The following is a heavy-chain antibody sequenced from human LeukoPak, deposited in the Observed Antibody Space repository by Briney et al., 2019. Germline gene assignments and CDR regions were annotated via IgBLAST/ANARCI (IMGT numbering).Heavy chain of an antibody. CDR2: IYYSGST. Sequence: SETLSLTCTVSGGSISSSSYYWGWIRQPPGKGLEWIGYIYYSGSTNYNPSLKSRVTISVDTSKNQFSLKLSSVTAADTAVYYCARKGGTFDYWGQGTLVTVSS. V-gene: IGHV4-61*05. D-gene: IGHD2-15*01. J-gene: IGHJ4*02. CDR3: ARKGGTFDY. CDR1: GGSISSSSYY.